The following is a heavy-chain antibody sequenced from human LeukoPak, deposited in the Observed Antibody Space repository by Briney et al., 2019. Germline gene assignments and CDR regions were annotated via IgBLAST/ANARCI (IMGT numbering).Heavy chain of an antibody. CDR3: ARTGRRGYFDF. J-gene: IGHJ2*01. Sequence: SETLSLTCTVSGGSISSYYWSWIRQPPGKGLEWIGYIYYSGSTNYNPSLRSRVAISGDTSNNQFSLILTSVTTTDTAVYYRARTGRRGYFDFWGRGTLVTVSS. V-gene: IGHV4-59*01. D-gene: IGHD1-14*01. CDR2: IYYSGST. CDR1: GGSISSYY.